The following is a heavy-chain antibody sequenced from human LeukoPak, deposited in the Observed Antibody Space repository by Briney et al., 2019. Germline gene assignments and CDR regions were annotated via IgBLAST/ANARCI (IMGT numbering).Heavy chain of an antibody. CDR2: IYYSGST. J-gene: IGHJ4*02. Sequence: SETLSLTCTVSGGSISSYYWSWTRQPPGKGLEWIGYIYYSGSTDYNPSLKSRVAISVDTSKIQFSLKLTSVTAADTAVYYCARLYSSGWYSLDYWGQGALVTVSS. V-gene: IGHV4-59*01. CDR1: GGSISSYY. CDR3: ARLYSSGWYSLDY. D-gene: IGHD6-19*01.